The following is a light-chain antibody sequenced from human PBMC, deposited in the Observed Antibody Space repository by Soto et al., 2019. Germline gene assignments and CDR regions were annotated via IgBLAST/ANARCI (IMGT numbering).Light chain of an antibody. CDR3: SARDDSLSGVV. Sequence: QSVLTQPPSTSGTPGQRVTISCSGSSSNIGSNHVYWYQQFPGMGPKLLMYRGDQRPTGVPDLFSGSKSGTSASLAISGLRSDDEADYYCSARDDSLSGVVFGGGTKLTVL. V-gene: IGLV1-47*01. CDR2: RGD. CDR1: SSNIGSNH. J-gene: IGLJ2*01.